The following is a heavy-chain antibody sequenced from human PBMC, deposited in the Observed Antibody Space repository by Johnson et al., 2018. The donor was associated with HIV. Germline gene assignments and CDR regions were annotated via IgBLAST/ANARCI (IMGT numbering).Heavy chain of an antibody. J-gene: IGHJ3*02. CDR3: AKSRNYYDSSGLYDAFDI. D-gene: IGHD3-22*01. V-gene: IGHV3-30*18. Sequence: QVHLVESGGGVVQPGRSLRLSCAVSGIIFSHYGMHWVRQAPGKGLEWVALISYDGSNKYYADSVKGRFTISRDNSKNTLYLQMNSLRAEDTAVYYCAKSRNYYDSSGLYDAFDIWGQGTMVTVSS. CDR2: ISYDGSNK. CDR1: GIIFSHYG.